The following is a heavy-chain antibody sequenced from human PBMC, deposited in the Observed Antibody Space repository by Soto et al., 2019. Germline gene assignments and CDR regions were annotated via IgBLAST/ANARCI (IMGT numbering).Heavy chain of an antibody. D-gene: IGHD2-15*01. CDR2: IYYSGST. CDR1: GGSPSSDSYF. J-gene: IGHJ4*02. V-gene: IGHV4-39*01. Sequence: SEDLSLPCTRSGGSPSSDSYFLGWVPQPPGKGREWIGSIYYSGSTYYDPSLKSRVTISVDTSKNQFSLKLSSVTAADTAVYYCARHTPAISISDHWGQGTLVTVSS. CDR3: ARHTPAISISDH.